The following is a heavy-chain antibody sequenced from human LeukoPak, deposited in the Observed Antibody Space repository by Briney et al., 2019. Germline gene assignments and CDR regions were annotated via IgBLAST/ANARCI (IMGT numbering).Heavy chain of an antibody. CDR1: GGSFSGYY. V-gene: IGHV4-34*01. CDR2: INHSGST. Sequence: SETLSLTCAVYGGSFSGYYWSWIRQPPGKGLEWIGEINHSGSTNYNPSLKSRVTISVDTSKNQFSLKLSSVTAADTAVYYCARGEPGILDFSDYWGQGTLVTVSS. D-gene: IGHD3-3*01. CDR3: ARGEPGILDFSDY. J-gene: IGHJ4*02.